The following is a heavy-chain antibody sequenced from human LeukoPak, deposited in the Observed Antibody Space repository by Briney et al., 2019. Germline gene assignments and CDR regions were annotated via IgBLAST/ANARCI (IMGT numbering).Heavy chain of an antibody. J-gene: IGHJ4*02. CDR3: ATYSSGSNFDY. D-gene: IGHD6-19*01. CDR2: IYPGDFDT. CDR1: GYSFSSYW. V-gene: IGHV5-51*01. Sequence: GESLKISCKGSGYSFSSYWIGWVRQMPGKGLEWMGIIYPGDFDTRYSPSFEGQVTISADKSISTAYLQWSSLKASDTAMYYCATYSSGSNFDYWGQGTLVTVSS.